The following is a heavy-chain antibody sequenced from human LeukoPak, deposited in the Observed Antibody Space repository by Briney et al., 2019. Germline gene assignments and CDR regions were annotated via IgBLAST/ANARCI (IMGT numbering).Heavy chain of an antibody. V-gene: IGHV3-30*02. CDR1: GFTFSSYG. CDR2: IRYDGSNK. Sequence: PGGSLRLSCAASGFTFSSYGMHWVRQAPGKGLEWVAFIRYDGSNKYYADSVKGRFTISRDNSKNTLYLQMNSLRAEDTAVYYCAKDGDYDFWSGYLDWGQGTLVTVSS. J-gene: IGHJ4*02. D-gene: IGHD3-3*01. CDR3: AKDGDYDFWSGYLD.